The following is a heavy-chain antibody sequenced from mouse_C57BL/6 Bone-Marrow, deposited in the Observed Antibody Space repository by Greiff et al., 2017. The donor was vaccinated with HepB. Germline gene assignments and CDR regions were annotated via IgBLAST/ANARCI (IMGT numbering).Heavy chain of an antibody. J-gene: IGHJ4*01. Sequence: QVQLKQSDAELVKPGASVKISCKVSGYTFTDHTIHWMKQRPEQGLEWIGYIYPRDGSTKYNEKFKGKATLTADKSSSTAYMQLNSLTSEDSAVYFCARESLIITTVVAKGGAMDYWGQGTSVTVSS. CDR2: IYPRDGST. V-gene: IGHV1-78*01. CDR3: ARESLIITTVVAKGGAMDY. D-gene: IGHD1-1*01. CDR1: GYTFTDHT.